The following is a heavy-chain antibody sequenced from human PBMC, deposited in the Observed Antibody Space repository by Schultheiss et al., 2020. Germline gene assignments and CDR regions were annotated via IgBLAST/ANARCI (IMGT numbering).Heavy chain of an antibody. V-gene: IGHV4-39*07. CDR3: ARRRYFDY. CDR2: INHSGST. Sequence: LGLSCTVSGGSISSSSYYWSWIRQPPGKGLEWIGEINHSGSTYYNPSLKSRVTISVDTSKNQFSLKLSSVTAADTAVYYCARRRYFDYWGQGTLVTVSS. CDR1: GGSISSSSYY. J-gene: IGHJ4*02.